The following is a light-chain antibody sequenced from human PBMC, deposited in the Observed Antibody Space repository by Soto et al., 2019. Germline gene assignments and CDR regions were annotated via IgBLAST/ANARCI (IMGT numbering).Light chain of an antibody. CDR1: QVISNY. CDR2: AAS. J-gene: IGKJ1*01. Sequence: DIQMTQSPSSLSASVGDRVTITCRASQVISNYLAWYQQKPGKIPNLLIFAASTLQSGVPSRFSGSGSGTDCTLTISSLQPEDVATYYCQMYDSAPTWAFGQGTKVEI. V-gene: IGKV1-27*01. CDR3: QMYDSAPTWA.